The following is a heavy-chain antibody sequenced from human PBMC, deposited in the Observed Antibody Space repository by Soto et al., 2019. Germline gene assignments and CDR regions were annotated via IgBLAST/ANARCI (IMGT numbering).Heavy chain of an antibody. D-gene: IGHD2-21*01. J-gene: IGHJ5*02. CDR3: ARQPTTGDTDLWFDP. Sequence: SETLSLTCSVSGGSISTSRSYWAWIRQPPGKGLEWLANIFYSGSTFYNPSLASRVSVSVDTSKNEFSPKLRSVTAADTAVYYCARQPTTGDTDLWFDPWGQGTLVTVSS. CDR1: GGSISTSRSY. CDR2: IFYSGST. V-gene: IGHV4-39*01.